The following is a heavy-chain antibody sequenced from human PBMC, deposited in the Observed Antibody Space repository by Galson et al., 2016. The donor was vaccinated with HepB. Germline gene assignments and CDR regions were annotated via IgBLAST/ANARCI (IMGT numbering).Heavy chain of an antibody. J-gene: IGHJ6*02. V-gene: IGHV3-74*01. Sequence: SLRLSCAASGFTFSSYWMHWVRQAPGKGLVWVSRINSDGSSTSYADSVKGRFTISRDNAKNTLYLQMNSLRAEDTAVYYCAGDNVLRYFDWTTRNYYYGMDVWGQGTTVTVSS. CDR2: INSDGSST. D-gene: IGHD3-9*01. CDR1: GFTFSSYW. CDR3: AGDNVLRYFDWTTRNYYYGMDV.